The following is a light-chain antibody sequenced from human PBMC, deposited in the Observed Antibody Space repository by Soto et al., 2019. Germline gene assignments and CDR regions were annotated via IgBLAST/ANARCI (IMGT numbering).Light chain of an antibody. J-gene: IGKJ5*01. CDR2: AAS. CDR1: QSISYY. Sequence: DIQMTQSPSSLSASVGDRVTITCRASQSISYYLNWYQQKPGKAPKLLIYAASSLQSGVPSRFSGSGSGTDFTLTISSLQPEDFAIYYCQQSSSTPITFGQGTRLEIK. CDR3: QQSSSTPIT. V-gene: IGKV1-39*01.